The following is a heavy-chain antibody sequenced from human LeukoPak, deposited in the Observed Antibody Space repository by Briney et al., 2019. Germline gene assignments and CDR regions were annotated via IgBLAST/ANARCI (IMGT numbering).Heavy chain of an antibody. J-gene: IGHJ4*02. D-gene: IGHD6-25*01. CDR3: ARDRAAFDS. Sequence: GGSLRLSCAASGFTFSSFPMSWVRQAPGKGLQWVSGITGRGGNTYYADSVEGRFTISRDDSKNTLSLQMDSLRAEDTAIYYCARDRAAFDSWGQGTLVTVSS. CDR2: ITGRGGNT. V-gene: IGHV3-23*01. CDR1: GFTFSSFP.